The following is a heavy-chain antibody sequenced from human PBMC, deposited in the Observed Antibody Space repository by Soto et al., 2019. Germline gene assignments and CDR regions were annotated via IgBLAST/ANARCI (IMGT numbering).Heavy chain of an antibody. CDR3: AREQGPFEYSSSYGMCV. D-gene: IGHD6-6*01. CDR2: IDWDDDK. V-gene: IGHV2-70*04. CDR1: GFSLSTRGMR. J-gene: IGHJ6*02. Sequence: SGPTLVNPIQTLTLTCTFSGFSLSTRGMRVSWIRQPPGKALEWLARIDWDDDKFYSTSLKTRLTISKDTSKNQVVLTMTNMDPVDTATYYCAREQGPFEYSSSYGMCVWGQGTTVTVCS.